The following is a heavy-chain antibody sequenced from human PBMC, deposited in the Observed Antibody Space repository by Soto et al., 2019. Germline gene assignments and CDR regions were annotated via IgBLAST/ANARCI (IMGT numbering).Heavy chain of an antibody. CDR2: ISAYNGNT. J-gene: IGHJ4*02. D-gene: IGHD3-16*01. V-gene: IGHV1-18*01. CDR1: GYTFTSYG. Sequence: ASVKVSCKASGYTFTSYGISWVRQAPGQGLEWMGWISAYNGNTNYAQKLQGRVTMTTDTSTSTAYMELRSLRSDDTAVYYCARGWGEGSAGGQTFFYRYWGQGTLVTVSS. CDR3: ARGWGEGSAGGQTFFYRY.